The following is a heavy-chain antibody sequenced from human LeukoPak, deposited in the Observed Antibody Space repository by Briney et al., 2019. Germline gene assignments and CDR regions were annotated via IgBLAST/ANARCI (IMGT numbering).Heavy chain of an antibody. Sequence: ASVKVSCKASGYTFTSYGISWVRQAPGQGLEWMGWISAYNGNTNYAQKLQGRVTMTTDTSTSTAYMELRSLRSDDTAVYYCARDQYYYGSGSYAYWGQGTLVTASS. V-gene: IGHV1-18*01. CDR1: GYTFTSYG. CDR2: ISAYNGNT. D-gene: IGHD3-10*01. CDR3: ARDQYYYGSGSYAY. J-gene: IGHJ4*02.